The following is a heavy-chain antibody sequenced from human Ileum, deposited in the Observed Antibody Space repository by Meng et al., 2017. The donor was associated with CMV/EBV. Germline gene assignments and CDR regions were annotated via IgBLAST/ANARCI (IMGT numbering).Heavy chain of an antibody. J-gene: IGHJ5*02. CDR2: IYPIDSIV. CDR1: GDIFTTYW. V-gene: IGHV5-51*01. Sequence: KVSCKGSGDIFTTYWIGWVRQMPGEGLEWMGIIYPIDSIVKYSPSFQGQVTISADKSISTAYLQWSGLQASDTAMYYCASAIDGNFWFDPWGQGTLVTVSS. CDR3: ASAIDGNFWFDP. D-gene: IGHD4-23*01.